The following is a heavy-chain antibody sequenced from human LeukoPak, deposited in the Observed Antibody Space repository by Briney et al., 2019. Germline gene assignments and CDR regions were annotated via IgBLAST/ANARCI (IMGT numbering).Heavy chain of an antibody. CDR1: RFTFSSYA. V-gene: IGHV3-30*17. CDR2: ISHDGDNK. J-gene: IGHJ4*02. D-gene: IGHD3-22*01. Sequence: GGSLRLSCAASRFTFSSYAMNWVRQAPGKGLEWVAIISHDGDNKFYADSVKGRFTISRDNSKNTLYLQMNSLRAEDTAVYYCASTLPSDSSGYYYVGYFDYWGQGTLVTVSS. CDR3: ASTLPSDSSGYYYVGYFDY.